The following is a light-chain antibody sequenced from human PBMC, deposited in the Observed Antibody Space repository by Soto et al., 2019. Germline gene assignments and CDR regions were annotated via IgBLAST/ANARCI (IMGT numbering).Light chain of an antibody. J-gene: IGKJ5*01. CDR3: QQYHTSSIT. CDR2: KAS. CDR1: QSISHW. Sequence: GDRVTIACLASQSISHWLAWYQQKPGKAPNLLIYKASNLETGVPSRFSGSGSGTEFTLTISSLQPDDFATYYCQQYHTSSITFGQGTRLEIK. V-gene: IGKV1-5*03.